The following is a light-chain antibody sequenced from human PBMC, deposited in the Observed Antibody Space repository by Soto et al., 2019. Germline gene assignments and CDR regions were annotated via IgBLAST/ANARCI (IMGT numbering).Light chain of an antibody. CDR3: CSYAGSSTPWV. J-gene: IGLJ3*02. CDR2: EVS. CDR1: SSDVGSYNL. V-gene: IGLV2-23*02. Sequence: QPVLTQPASVSGSPGQSITISCTGTSSDVGSYNLVSWYQQHPGKAPKLMIYEVSKQPSGVSNRFSGSKSGNTASLTISGLQAEDEADYYCCSYAGSSTPWVFGGGTKLTVL.